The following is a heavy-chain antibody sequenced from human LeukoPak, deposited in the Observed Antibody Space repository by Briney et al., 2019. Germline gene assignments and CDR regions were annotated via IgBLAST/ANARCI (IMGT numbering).Heavy chain of an antibody. J-gene: IGHJ4*02. CDR1: GFTFNTYF. V-gene: IGHV3-21*01. D-gene: IGHD5-18*01. CDR3: ARRATTERGHSYGLDY. CDR2: ISGSSTYI. Sequence: GGSLRLSCATSGFTFNTYFMNWVRQAPGKGLEWVSSISGSSTYIYYADSVKGRFTISRDNAKNSLYLQMNRLRAEDTAVYYCARRATTERGHSYGLDYWGQGTLVTVSS.